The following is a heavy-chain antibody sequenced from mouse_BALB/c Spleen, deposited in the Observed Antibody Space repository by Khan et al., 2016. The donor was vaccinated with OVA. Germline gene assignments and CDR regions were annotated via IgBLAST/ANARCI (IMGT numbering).Heavy chain of an antibody. CDR2: ISYSGST. J-gene: IGHJ2*01. CDR1: GYSITSDYA. V-gene: IGHV3-2*02. CDR3: ARTARIKY. Sequence: EVELVESGPGLVKPSQSLSLTCTVTGYSITSDYAWNWIRQFPGNKLEWMGYISYSGSTNYNPSLKSRISITRDTSKNQFFLQLNSVTTEDTATYYCARTARIKYWGQGTTLTVSS. D-gene: IGHD1-2*01.